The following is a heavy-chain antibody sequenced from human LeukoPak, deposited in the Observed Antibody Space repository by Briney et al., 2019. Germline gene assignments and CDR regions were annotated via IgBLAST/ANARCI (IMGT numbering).Heavy chain of an antibody. CDR1: GFVLSDYG. Sequence: GGSLRLSCAASGFVLSDYGMHWVRQAPGKGLEWVAFVRNDGSNEYYVGSVKGRSPISRDKSKNTLYLQMNSLRAEDTAVYSCAKESDSGYHSEGPKNWGLGTLVTVSS. V-gene: IGHV3-30*02. CDR2: VRNDGSNE. CDR3: AKESDSGYHSEGPKN. J-gene: IGHJ4*02. D-gene: IGHD5-12*01.